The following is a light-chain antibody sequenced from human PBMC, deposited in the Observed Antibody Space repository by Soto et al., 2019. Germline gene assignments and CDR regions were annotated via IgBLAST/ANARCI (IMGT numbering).Light chain of an antibody. CDR3: YSYAGGNNV. CDR2: EVN. CDR1: SSDVGGYNF. J-gene: IGLJ1*01. V-gene: IGLV2-8*01. Sequence: QSALTQPPSASGSPGQSVTISCTGTSSDVGGYNFVSWYQQYPGKVPKLMVYEVNKRPSGVPDRFSGSKSGNTASLTVSGLQDEDEADYYCYSYAGGNNVFGTGTKLTVL.